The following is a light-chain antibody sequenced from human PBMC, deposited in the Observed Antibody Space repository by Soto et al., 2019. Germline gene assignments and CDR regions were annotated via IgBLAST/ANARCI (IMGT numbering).Light chain of an antibody. J-gene: IGLJ1*01. V-gene: IGLV2-14*01. CDR3: GSITRSSTSV. Sequence: QSVLSQPASVSGSPGQSITISCTGTSSDVGGFEYVSWYQHQPGKAPKLIIYDVTKRPSGFSNRFSGSKSGNTASLTISGIQAEDEGDYYCGSITRSSTSVFGTGTKLTVL. CDR2: DVT. CDR1: SSDVGGFEY.